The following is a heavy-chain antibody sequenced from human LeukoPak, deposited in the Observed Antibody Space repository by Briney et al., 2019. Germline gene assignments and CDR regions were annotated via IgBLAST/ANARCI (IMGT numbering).Heavy chain of an antibody. CDR2: FDPEDGET. Sequence: ASVKVSCKVSGYTLTELSMHWVRQAPGKGLEWMGGFDPEDGETIYAQKFQGRVTITTDESTSTAYMELSSLRSEDTAVYYCALPLYYYDSSGYYYDAFDIWGQGTMVTVSS. V-gene: IGHV1-24*01. CDR3: ALPLYYYDSSGYYYDAFDI. J-gene: IGHJ3*02. CDR1: GYTLTELS. D-gene: IGHD3-22*01.